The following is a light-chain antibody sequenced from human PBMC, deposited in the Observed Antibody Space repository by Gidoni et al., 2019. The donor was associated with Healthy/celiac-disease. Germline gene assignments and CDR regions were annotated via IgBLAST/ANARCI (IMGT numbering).Light chain of an antibody. CDR2: GNS. J-gene: IGLJ3*02. CDR3: QSYDSSLSEWV. V-gene: IGLV1-40*01. CDR1: SSNIGDGYD. Sequence: QSVLTQPPSVSGAPGQRVTISCTGSSSNIGDGYDVHWYQQLPGTAPKLLIYGNSNRPSGVPDRFSCSKSGTSASLAITGLQAEDEADYYCQSYDSSLSEWVFGGGTKLTVL.